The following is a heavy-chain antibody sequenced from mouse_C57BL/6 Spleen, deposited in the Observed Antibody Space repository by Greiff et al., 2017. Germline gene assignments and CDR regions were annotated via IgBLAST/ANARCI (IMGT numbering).Heavy chain of an antibody. CDR2: IHPNSGST. Sequence: QVQLQQPGAELVKPGASVKLSCKASGYTFTSYWMHWVKQRPGQGLEWIGMIHPNSGSTNYNEKFKSKATLTVDKSSSTAYMQLSSLTSEDSAVYYCANLYDYDWYFDVWGTGTTVTVSS. V-gene: IGHV1-64*01. J-gene: IGHJ1*03. CDR1: GYTFTSYW. CDR3: ANLYDYDWYFDV. D-gene: IGHD2-4*01.